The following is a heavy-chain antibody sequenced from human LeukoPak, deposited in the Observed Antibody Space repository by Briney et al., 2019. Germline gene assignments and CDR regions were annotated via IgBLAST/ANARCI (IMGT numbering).Heavy chain of an antibody. CDR3: ARRAVKGPRSEIAARTWFDP. J-gene: IGHJ5*02. D-gene: IGHD6-6*01. CDR1: GYPFTTYD. Sequence: ASVKVSCKASGYPFTTYDINWVRQATGQRLEWMGWMNPNSGNTGYAQKFQGRVTLIRNTSITTAYMELSSLRSEDTAVYYCARRAVKGPRSEIAARTWFDPWGQGTLVTVSS. V-gene: IGHV1-8*03. CDR2: MNPNSGNT.